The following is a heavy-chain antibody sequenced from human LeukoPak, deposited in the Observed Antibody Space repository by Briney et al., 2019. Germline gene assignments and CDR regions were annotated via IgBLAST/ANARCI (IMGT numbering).Heavy chain of an antibody. J-gene: IGHJ4*02. CDR2: ISAYNGNT. CDR1: GGTFSSYA. D-gene: IGHD3-10*01. Sequence: ASVKVSCKASGGTFSSYAISWVRQAPGQGLEWMGWISAYNGNTNYAQKLQGRVTMTTDTSTSTAYMGLRSLRSDDTAVYYCATGILYGSGSYLDYWGQGTLVTVSS. CDR3: ATGILYGSGSYLDY. V-gene: IGHV1-18*01.